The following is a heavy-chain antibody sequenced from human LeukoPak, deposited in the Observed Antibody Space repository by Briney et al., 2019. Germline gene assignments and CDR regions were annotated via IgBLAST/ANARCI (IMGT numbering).Heavy chain of an antibody. CDR3: ARETYYYDSSGSLFDY. D-gene: IGHD3-22*01. J-gene: IGHJ4*02. CDR2: IYHSGST. Sequence: PSGTLSLTCAVSGGSISSSNWWSWVRQPPGKGLEWIGEIYHSGSTNYNPSLKSRVTISVDTSKNQFSLKLSSVTAADTAVYYCARETYYYDSSGSLFDYWGQGTLVTVSS. V-gene: IGHV4-4*02. CDR1: GGSISSSNW.